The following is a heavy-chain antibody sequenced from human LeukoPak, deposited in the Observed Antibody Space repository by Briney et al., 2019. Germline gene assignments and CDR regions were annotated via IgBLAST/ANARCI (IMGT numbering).Heavy chain of an antibody. CDR1: GYTFTGYY. J-gene: IGHJ3*02. CDR3: ASGFMGYDRSGYYDDAFDI. CDR2: INPNSGGT. Sequence: ASVKVSCKASGYTFTGYYIHWVRQAPGQGLDWMGWINPNSGGTNYAQKFQGRVAMTRDTSISTAYMELSRLRSDDTAVYFCASGFMGYDRSGYYDDAFDIWGQGTMVTVSS. V-gene: IGHV1-2*02. D-gene: IGHD3-22*01.